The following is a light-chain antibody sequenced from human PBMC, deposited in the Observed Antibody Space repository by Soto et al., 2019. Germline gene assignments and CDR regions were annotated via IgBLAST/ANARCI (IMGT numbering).Light chain of an antibody. V-gene: IGLV3-1*01. J-gene: IGLJ2*01. CDR1: ELGDKY. Sequence: SYELTQPPSVSASPGQTASITCFGDELGDKYAFWYQQKPGQSPVLVISQDTERPSGIPERFSGSNSGNTATLTISGTQAMDEADYYCQAWDTSTVVFGGGTKLTVL. CDR3: QAWDTSTVV. CDR2: QDT.